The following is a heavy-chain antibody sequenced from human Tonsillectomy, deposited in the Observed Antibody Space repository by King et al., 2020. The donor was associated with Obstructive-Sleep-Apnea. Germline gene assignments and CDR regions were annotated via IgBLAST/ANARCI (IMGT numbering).Heavy chain of an antibody. V-gene: IGHV3-9*01. D-gene: IGHD2-21*01. CDR2: ISWNSGRI. J-gene: IGHJ3*02. Sequence: VQLVESGGGLVQPGRSLRLSCAASGFTFDDYAMHWVRQVPGKGLEWVAGISWNSGRIGYTDSVKGRFTISRDNAKHSLYLQMNSLRAEDTALYYCAKDMNVASDVLDSWGQGTMVTVS. CDR3: AKDMNVASDVLDS. CDR1: GFTFDDYA.